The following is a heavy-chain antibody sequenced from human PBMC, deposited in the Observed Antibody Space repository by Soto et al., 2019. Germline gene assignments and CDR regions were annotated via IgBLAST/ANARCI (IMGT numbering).Heavy chain of an antibody. CDR1: GFTFSSYA. J-gene: IGHJ4*02. CDR2: ISYDGSNK. V-gene: IGHV3-30-3*01. D-gene: IGHD6-13*01. Sequence: GGSLRLSCAASGFTFSSYAMHWVRQAPGKGLEWVAVISYDGSNKYYADSVKGRFTISRDNSKNTLYLQMNSLRAEDTDVYYCARGQQLDYWGQGTLVTVSS. CDR3: ARGQQLDY.